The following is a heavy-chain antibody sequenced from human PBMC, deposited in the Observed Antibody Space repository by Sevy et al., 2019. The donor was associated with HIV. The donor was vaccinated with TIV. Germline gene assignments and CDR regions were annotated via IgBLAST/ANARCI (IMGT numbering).Heavy chain of an antibody. V-gene: IGHV3-11*01. CDR1: GFTFSDYY. J-gene: IGHJ4*02. D-gene: IGHD3-10*01. Sequence: GGSLRLSCAASGFTFSDYYMSWIRQAPGKGLEWVSSISSSGSSIYYADSVKGRFTISRDNAKNSLYLQMNSLRAEDTAVYYCARDHNRGYFDYWGQGTLVTVSS. CDR3: ARDHNRGYFDY. CDR2: ISSSGSSI.